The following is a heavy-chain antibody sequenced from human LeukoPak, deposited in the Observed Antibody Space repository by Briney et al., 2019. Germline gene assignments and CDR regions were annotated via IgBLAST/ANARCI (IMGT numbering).Heavy chain of an antibody. CDR2: ISNSGGSS. CDR3: AIMHPYYDGSGYWVQ. CDR1: GFTFSSYA. Sequence: SGGSLRLSCAASGFTFSSYAMSWVRQAPGKGLEWVSGISNSGGSSSYADSVKGRFTISRDNPRNTLYMQMNSLRAEDTALYYCAIMHPYYDGSGYWVQWGQGTLVTVSS. J-gene: IGHJ4*02. V-gene: IGHV3-23*01. D-gene: IGHD3-22*01.